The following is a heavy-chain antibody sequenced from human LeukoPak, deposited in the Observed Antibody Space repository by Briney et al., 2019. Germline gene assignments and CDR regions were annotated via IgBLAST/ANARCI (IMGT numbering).Heavy chain of an antibody. D-gene: IGHD3-10*01. Sequence: ASVKVSCKXSGYTFTSYGISWVRQAPGQGLEWMGWISAYNGNTNYSQKLLGRVTMTTDTSTSTAYMELRSLRSDDTAVYYCARPTAGTFDYWGQGTLVTVSS. CDR3: ARPTAGTFDY. J-gene: IGHJ4*02. CDR1: GYTFTSYG. CDR2: ISAYNGNT. V-gene: IGHV1-18*01.